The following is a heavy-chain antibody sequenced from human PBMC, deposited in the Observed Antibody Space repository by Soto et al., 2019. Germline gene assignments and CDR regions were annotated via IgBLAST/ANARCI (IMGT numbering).Heavy chain of an antibody. J-gene: IGHJ4*02. D-gene: IGHD3-22*01. Sequence: QVQLQESGPGLVKPSQTLSLTCTVSGGSISSGGYYWSWIRQHPGKGLEWIGYIYYSGSTYYNPSLKSRVTISVDTSKNQFSLKLSSVTAADTAVYYCARELYYDSSGYYYEGGLFDYWGQGTLVTVSS. CDR2: IYYSGST. CDR3: ARELYYDSSGYYYEGGLFDY. CDR1: GGSISSGGYY. V-gene: IGHV4-31*03.